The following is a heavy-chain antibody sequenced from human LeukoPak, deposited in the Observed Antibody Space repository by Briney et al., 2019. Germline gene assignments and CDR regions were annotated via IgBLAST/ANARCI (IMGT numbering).Heavy chain of an antibody. D-gene: IGHD2-15*01. CDR2: IYYSGST. CDR1: GGSISSGGYY. V-gene: IGHV4-31*03. Sequence: SETLSLTCTVSGGSISSGGYYWSWIRQLPGKSLEWIGYIYYSGSTYYNPSLKSRVTISVDTSKNQFSLKLSSVTAADTAVYYCARGPCSGGSCYPLSWGQGTLVTVSS. J-gene: IGHJ5*02. CDR3: ARGPCSGGSCYPLS.